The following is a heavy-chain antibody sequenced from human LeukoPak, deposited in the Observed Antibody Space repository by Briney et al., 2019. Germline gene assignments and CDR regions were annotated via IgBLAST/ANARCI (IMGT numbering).Heavy chain of an antibody. D-gene: IGHD1-26*01. CDR2: INPNSGGT. V-gene: IGHV1-2*02. J-gene: IGHJ4*02. CDR3: ARDGALDY. CDR1: GYTFTHYY. Sequence: ASVKVSCKTSGYTFTHYYMHWLRQAPGQGLEWMGWINPNSGGTKCAQKFQGRVTMTRDTSISTVYMELSSLRSDDTAVFYCARDGALDYWGQGTPVTVSS.